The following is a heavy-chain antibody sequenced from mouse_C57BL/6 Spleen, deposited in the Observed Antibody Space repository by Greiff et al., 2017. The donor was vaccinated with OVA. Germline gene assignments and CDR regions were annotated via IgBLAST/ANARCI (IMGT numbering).Heavy chain of an antibody. V-gene: IGHV5-4*01. J-gene: IGHJ4*01. CDR1: GFTFSSYA. CDR2: ISDGGSYT. D-gene: IGHD2-14*01. Sequence: EVHLVESGGGLVKPGGSLKLSCAASGFTFSSYAMSWVRQTPEKRLEWVATISDGGSYTYYPDNVKGRFTISRDNAKNNLYLQMSHLKSEDTAMYYCAREDYRNYARDDWGQGTSVTVSS. CDR3: AREDYRNYARDD.